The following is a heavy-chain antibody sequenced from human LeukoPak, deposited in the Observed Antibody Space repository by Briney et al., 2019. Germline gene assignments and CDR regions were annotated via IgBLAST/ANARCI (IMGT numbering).Heavy chain of an antibody. CDR1: GFTFSSYA. V-gene: IGHV3-23*01. J-gene: IGHJ4*02. CDR2: ISGSGGST. Sequence: PGGSLRLSCAASGFTFSSYAMSWVRQAPGKGLEWVSAISGSGGSTYYADSVKGRFTISRDNSKNTLYLQMNSLRAEDTAVYYCAKVRRGPVPAASCFDCWGQGTLVTVSS. D-gene: IGHD2-2*01. CDR3: AKVRRGPVPAASCFDC.